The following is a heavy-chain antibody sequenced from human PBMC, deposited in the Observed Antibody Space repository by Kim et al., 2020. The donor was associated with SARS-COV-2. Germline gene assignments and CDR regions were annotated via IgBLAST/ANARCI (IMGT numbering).Heavy chain of an antibody. V-gene: IGHV3-74*01. Sequence: DFVKGRFTISRDNAKNTLYIQMNSLRAEDTAVYYCASVNQACYYYYGMDVWGQGTTVTVSS. D-gene: IGHD2-21*01. J-gene: IGHJ6*02. CDR3: ASVNQACYYYYGMDV.